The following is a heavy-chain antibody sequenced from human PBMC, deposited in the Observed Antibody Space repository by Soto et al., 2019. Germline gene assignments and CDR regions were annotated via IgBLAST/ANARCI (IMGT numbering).Heavy chain of an antibody. D-gene: IGHD2-15*01. V-gene: IGHV1-69*02. CDR2: IIPILGIA. J-gene: IGHJ4*02. CDR3: ASERVGGTYPYSFAS. Sequence: QVQLVQSGAEVKKPGSSVTVSCRTSGVSLSSYTISWVRQAPGQGLEWRGRIIPILGIANFAQTFQDRVTITADNSTSTAYMELSSLRSEDTAVYYCASERVGGTYPYSFASWGQGTLVTVSS. CDR1: GVSLSSYT.